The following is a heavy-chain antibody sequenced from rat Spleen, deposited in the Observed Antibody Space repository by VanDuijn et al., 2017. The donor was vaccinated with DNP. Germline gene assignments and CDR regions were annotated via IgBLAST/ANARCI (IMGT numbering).Heavy chain of an antibody. CDR3: ARVGTYYGYTDY. Sequence: EVQLVESGGGLVQPGRSLKLSCAASGFSFSHYGMHWIRQAPTKGLEWVATISYDGSSTYYRDSVKGRFTISRDNAKSTLYLQMDSLRSEDTATYYCARVGTYYGYTDYWGQGVMVTVSS. CDR1: GFSFSHYG. J-gene: IGHJ2*01. V-gene: IGHV5-7*01. CDR2: ISYDGSST. D-gene: IGHD1-9*01.